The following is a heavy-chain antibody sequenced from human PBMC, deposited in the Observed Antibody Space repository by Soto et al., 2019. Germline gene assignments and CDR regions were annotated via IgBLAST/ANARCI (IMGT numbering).Heavy chain of an antibody. J-gene: IGHJ6*03. CDR1: GFTVSSNY. Sequence: PEGSLRLSCAASGFTVSSNYMSWVRQAPGKGLEWVSVIYSGGSTYYADSVKGRFTISRHNSKNTLYLQMNSLRAEDTAVYYCATVIVALYRHSNYIDVWGTGTMGTGSS. CDR3: ATVIVALYRHSNYIDV. D-gene: IGHD2-15*01. CDR2: IYSGGST. V-gene: IGHV3-53*04.